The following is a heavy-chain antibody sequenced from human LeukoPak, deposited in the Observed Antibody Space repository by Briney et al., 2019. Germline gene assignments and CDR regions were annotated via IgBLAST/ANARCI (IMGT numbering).Heavy chain of an antibody. CDR1: GFNFSSYI. CDR3: AKGGLSRPFDI. D-gene: IGHD6-13*01. CDR2: ISGSGSST. J-gene: IGHJ3*02. Sequence: GGSLRFSCGASGFNFSSYIMSWVRQAPGKGLERVSGISGSGSSTYYADSVKGRFTISRDNSKNTLYLQMNSLRAEDTAVYYCAKGGLSRPFDIWGQGTLVTVSS. V-gene: IGHV3-23*01.